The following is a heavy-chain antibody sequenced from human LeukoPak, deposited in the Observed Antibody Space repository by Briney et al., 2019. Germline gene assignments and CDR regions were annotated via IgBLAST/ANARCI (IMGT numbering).Heavy chain of an antibody. Sequence: SETLSLTCAVSGYSLSSGYYWGWMRQHPGKGREWMGSIYHSGGTNYNQSLKSRVTISVHTSKNQCSLTLSSVTAADTAVYYCARGSSRGWYVGYWGRGTLVTVSS. J-gene: IGHJ4*02. D-gene: IGHD6-19*01. CDR1: GYSLSSGYY. CDR3: ARGSSRGWYVGY. V-gene: IGHV4-38-2*01. CDR2: IYHSGGT.